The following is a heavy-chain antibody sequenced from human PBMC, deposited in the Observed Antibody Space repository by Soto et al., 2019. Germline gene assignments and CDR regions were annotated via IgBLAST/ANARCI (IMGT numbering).Heavy chain of an antibody. V-gene: IGHV1-3*01. Sequence: QVQLVQSGAEVKKPGASVKVSCKASGYTFTSYAMHWVRQAPGQRLEWMRWINAGNGKAKYSQKFQGRVTITRDTSASTAYMELSSLRSEDTAVYYCASSYYGSGNPKDYYYGMDVWGQGTTVPVSS. CDR3: ASSYYGSGNPKDYYYGMDV. CDR2: INAGNGKA. CDR1: GYTFTSYA. J-gene: IGHJ6*02. D-gene: IGHD3-10*01.